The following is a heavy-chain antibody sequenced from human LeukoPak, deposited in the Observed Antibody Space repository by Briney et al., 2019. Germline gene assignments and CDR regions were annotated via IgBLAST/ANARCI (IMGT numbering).Heavy chain of an antibody. J-gene: IGHJ3*02. CDR2: IYHSGST. CDR3: ARPEASSWYSRAFDI. Sequence: PSETLSLTCAVSGGPISSSNWWSWVRQPPGKGLEWIGEIYHSGSTNYNPSLKSRVTISVDKSKNQFSLKLSSVTAADTAVYYCARPEASSWYSRAFDIWGQGTMVTVSS. V-gene: IGHV4-4*02. D-gene: IGHD6-13*01. CDR1: GGPISSSNW.